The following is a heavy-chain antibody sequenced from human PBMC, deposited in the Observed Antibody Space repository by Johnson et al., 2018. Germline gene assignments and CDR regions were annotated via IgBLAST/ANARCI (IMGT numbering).Heavy chain of an antibody. Sequence: EVQLVESGGGLVQPGGSLRLSCAASGFTFNKYWMNWVRKAPGKGLERVASTNEDGSEKYYGDSVKGRFTISRDNAKQSLYLQMDSLRVDDTAMYFCARTVLRALDIWGQGTMVTVSS. CDR1: GFTFNKYW. D-gene: IGHD1-1*01. CDR2: TNEDGSEK. V-gene: IGHV3-7*01. CDR3: ARTVLRALDI. J-gene: IGHJ3*02.